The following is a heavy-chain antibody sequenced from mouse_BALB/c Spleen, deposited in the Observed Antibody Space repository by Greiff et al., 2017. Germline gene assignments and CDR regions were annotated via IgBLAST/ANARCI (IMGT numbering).Heavy chain of an antibody. CDR3: ARGGLDYGYGRMDY. Sequence: QVQLQQSGAELVRPGTSVKVSCKASGYAFTNYLIEWVKQRPGQGLEWIGVINPGSGGTNYNEKFKGKATLTADKSSSTAYMQLSSLTSDDSAVYFCARGGLDYGYGRMDYWGQGTSVTVSS. V-gene: IGHV1-54*01. CDR1: GYAFTNYL. D-gene: IGHD1-2*01. J-gene: IGHJ4*01. CDR2: INPGSGGT.